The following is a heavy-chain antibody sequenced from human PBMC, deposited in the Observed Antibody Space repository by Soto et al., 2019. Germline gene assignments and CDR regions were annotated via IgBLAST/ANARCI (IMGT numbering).Heavy chain of an antibody. CDR2: ISYDGSNK. CDR1: GFTFSSYA. Sequence: QVQLVESGGGVVQPGRSLRLSCAASGFTFSSYAMHWVRQAPGKGLEWVAVISYDGSNKYYADSVKGRFTISRDNSKNTLYLQMNSLRAEDTAVYSCARDHAKGVVAATPSDPWGQGTLVTVSS. CDR3: ARDHAKGVVAATPSDP. D-gene: IGHD2-15*01. V-gene: IGHV3-30-3*01. J-gene: IGHJ5*02.